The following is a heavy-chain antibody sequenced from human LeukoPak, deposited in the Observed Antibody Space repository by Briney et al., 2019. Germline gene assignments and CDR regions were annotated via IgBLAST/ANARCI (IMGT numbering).Heavy chain of an antibody. CDR3: AELGITMIGGV. J-gene: IGHJ6*04. V-gene: IGHV3-30*02. CDR1: GFTFSRHG. Sequence: EGTLRLSCLASGFTFSRHGMNWVRQAPGKGLEWVAFIRYDGSSKYYADSVKGRFTISRDNAKNSLYLQMNSLRAEDTAVYYCAELGITMIGGVWGKGTTVTISS. CDR2: IRYDGSSK. D-gene: IGHD3-10*02.